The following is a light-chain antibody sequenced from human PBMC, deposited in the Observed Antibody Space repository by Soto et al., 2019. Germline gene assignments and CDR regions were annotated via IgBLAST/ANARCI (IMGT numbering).Light chain of an antibody. V-gene: IGKV1-33*01. CDR3: QQYDYFPRT. J-gene: IGKJ4*01. CDR2: DAS. CDR1: QDINNL. Sequence: DIQMTQSPSSLSASVGDRVTITCQASQDINNLLSWYQQKPGKSPKLLIYDASNLETGVPSRFSGSGSGTTFIFSISSLQCVDITTYYCQQYDYFPRTFGGGTKVEIK.